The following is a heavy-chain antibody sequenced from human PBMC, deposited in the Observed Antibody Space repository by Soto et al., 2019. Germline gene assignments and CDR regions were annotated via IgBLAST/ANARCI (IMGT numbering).Heavy chain of an antibody. CDR1: GDSVSSNSAA. CDR3: ARSPPPIEVLDY. J-gene: IGHJ4*02. CDR2: TYYRSEWYN. D-gene: IGHD6-19*01. Sequence: SQTLSLTCAISGDSVSSNSAAWNWIRQSPSRGLEWLGRTYYRSEWYNDYAVSVKSRITINPDTSKNQFSLDLTSMTAADTAVYYCARSPPPIEVLDYWGQGTLVTVSS. V-gene: IGHV6-1*01.